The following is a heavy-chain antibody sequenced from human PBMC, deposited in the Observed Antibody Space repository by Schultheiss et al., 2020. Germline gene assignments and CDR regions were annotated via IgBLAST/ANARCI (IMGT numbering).Heavy chain of an antibody. D-gene: IGHD4-17*01. V-gene: IGHV3-74*01. J-gene: IGHJ4*02. CDR3: AKIGGDYEEDY. CDR2: INIDGSRT. CDR1: GFTFSSYE. Sequence: VGSLRLSCAASGFTFSSYEMNWVRQAPGQGLVCVSRINIDGSRTTYADSVKGRFTISRDNAKNTLYLQMNSLRAEDTAVYYCAKIGGDYEEDYWGQGTLVTVSS.